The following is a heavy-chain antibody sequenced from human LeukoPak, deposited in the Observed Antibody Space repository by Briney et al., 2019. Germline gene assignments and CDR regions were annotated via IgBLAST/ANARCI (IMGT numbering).Heavy chain of an antibody. D-gene: IGHD5-12*01. V-gene: IGHV1-46*01. J-gene: IGHJ4*02. CDR1: GYTFTSYY. CDR3: ARDRRYSGYDPAIFDY. CDR2: INPSGGST. Sequence: ASVKVSFKASGYTFTSYYMHWVRQAPGQGLEWMGIINPSGGSTSYAQKFQGRVTMTRDTSTSTVYMELSSLRSEDTAVYYCARDRRYSGYDPAIFDYWGQGTLVTVSS.